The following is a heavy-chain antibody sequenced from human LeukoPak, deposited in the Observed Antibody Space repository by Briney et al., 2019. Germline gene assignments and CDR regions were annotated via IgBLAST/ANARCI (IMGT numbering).Heavy chain of an antibody. V-gene: IGHV3-11*01. CDR3: ARALGPYSSGWYRGGYYFDY. D-gene: IGHD6-19*01. CDR1: GFTFSDYY. Sequence: GGSLRPSCAASGFTFSDYYMSWIRQAPGKGLEWVSYISSSGSTIYYADSVKGRFTISRDNAKNSLYLQMNSLRAEDTAVYYCARALGPYSSGWYRGGYYFDYWGQGTLVTVSS. J-gene: IGHJ4*02. CDR2: ISSSGSTI.